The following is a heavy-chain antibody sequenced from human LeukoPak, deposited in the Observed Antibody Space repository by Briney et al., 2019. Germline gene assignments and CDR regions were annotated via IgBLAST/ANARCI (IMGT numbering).Heavy chain of an antibody. Sequence: ASVKVSCKASGYTFTSYYMHWVRQAPGQGLEWMGIINPSGGSTSYAQKFQGRVTMTRDMSTSTVYMELSSLRSEDTAVYYCARGRIAAAGINWFDPWGQGTLVTVSS. CDR3: ARGRIAAAGINWFDP. CDR2: INPSGGST. CDR1: GYTFTSYY. V-gene: IGHV1-46*01. J-gene: IGHJ5*02. D-gene: IGHD6-13*01.